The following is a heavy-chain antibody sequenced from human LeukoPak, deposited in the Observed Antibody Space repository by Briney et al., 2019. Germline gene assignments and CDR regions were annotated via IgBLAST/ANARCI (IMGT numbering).Heavy chain of an antibody. CDR3: ARVRDIVVVVAATQDYYGMDV. CDR1: GFTFSSYG. V-gene: IGHV3-33*01. D-gene: IGHD2-15*01. J-gene: IGHJ6*02. CDR2: MWFDGSNK. Sequence: GGSLRLSFAASGFTFSSYGMHRVHQAPGKGLEWVAVMWFDGSNKYYADSVKGRFTISRDNSKNTLYLQMNSLRAEDTAIYYCARVRDIVVVVAATQDYYGMDVWGQGTTVTVSS.